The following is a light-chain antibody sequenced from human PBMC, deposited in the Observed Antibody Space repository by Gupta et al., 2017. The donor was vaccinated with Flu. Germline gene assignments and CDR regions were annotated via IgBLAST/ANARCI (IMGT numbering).Light chain of an antibody. V-gene: IGLV1-44*01. CDR2: NNN. CDR3: AALDDSLNGPV. J-gene: IGLJ2*01. CDR1: SSNIGSNS. Sequence: QSVLTQPPSASGTPGPRVTISCSGSSSNIGSNSVNWYQQLPRTAPRLLIYNNNRRPSGVPDRFSGSKSGTSASLVISGLQSEDEAEYYCAALDDSLNGPVFGGGTRVTVL.